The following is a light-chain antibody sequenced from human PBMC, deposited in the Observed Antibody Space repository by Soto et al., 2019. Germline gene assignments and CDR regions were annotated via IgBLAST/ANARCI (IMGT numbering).Light chain of an antibody. V-gene: IGLV1-40*01. Sequence: SVLTQPPSVSGAPGQRVTISCTGGSSNIGAGYDVHWYQQLPGTAPKLLIYGNSNRPSGVPDRFSGSKSGTSASLAITGLQAEDEADYYCQSYDSSLSALYVFGTGTKVTVL. CDR1: SSNIGAGYD. CDR2: GNS. CDR3: QSYDSSLSALYV. J-gene: IGLJ1*01.